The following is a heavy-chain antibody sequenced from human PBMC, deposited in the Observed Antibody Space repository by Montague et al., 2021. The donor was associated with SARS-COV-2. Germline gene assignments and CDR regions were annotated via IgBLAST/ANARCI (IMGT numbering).Heavy chain of an antibody. D-gene: IGHD3-10*01. J-gene: IGHJ5*02. CDR2: IHHSGTT. V-gene: IGHV4-38-2*02. CDR1: HLSNARDDF. CDR3: ARYFSSSGHNWFDP. Sequence: SETLSLTCTVSHLSNARDDFWFWIRQSPGRGLQWIATIHHSGTTYYNPSLIGRVTISVDTSRNQFSLSLRSVTDADTAVYYCARYFSSSGHNWFDPWGQGTQVTVSA.